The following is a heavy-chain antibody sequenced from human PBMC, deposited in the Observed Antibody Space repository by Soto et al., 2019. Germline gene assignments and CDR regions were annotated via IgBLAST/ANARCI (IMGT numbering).Heavy chain of an antibody. CDR1: GYTFTSYY. D-gene: IGHD3-3*01. CDR3: ARARPLMGYDFWSGYYTPYYYYGMDV. CDR2: INPSGGST. Sequence: GASVKVSCKASGYTFTSYYMHWVRQAPGQGLEWMGIINPSGGSTSYAQKFQGRVTMTRDTSTSTVYMELSSLRSEDTAVYYCARARPLMGYDFWSGYYTPYYYYGMDVWGQGTTVTVSS. V-gene: IGHV1-46*01. J-gene: IGHJ6*02.